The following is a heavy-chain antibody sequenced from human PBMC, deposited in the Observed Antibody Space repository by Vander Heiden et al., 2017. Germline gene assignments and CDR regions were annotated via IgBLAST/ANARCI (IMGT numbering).Heavy chain of an antibody. Sequence: QVQLQESGPGLVKPSQTLSLTCSVSGVSISSSGYYWSWIRQLPGKGLEWIGYIYYSGSTYYNPSLKSRITISVDTSDKQFSLKLTSVTAADTAVYYCATYYYDSSGPESYFDYWGQGTLVTVSS. D-gene: IGHD3-22*01. CDR1: GVSISSSGYY. CDR3: ATYYYDSSGPESYFDY. J-gene: IGHJ4*02. CDR2: IYYSGST. V-gene: IGHV4-31*03.